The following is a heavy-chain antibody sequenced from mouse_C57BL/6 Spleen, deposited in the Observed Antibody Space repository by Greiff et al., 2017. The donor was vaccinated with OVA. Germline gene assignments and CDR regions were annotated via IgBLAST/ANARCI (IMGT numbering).Heavy chain of an antibody. CDR1: GYTFTSYW. V-gene: IGHV1-64*01. CDR3: ARLSYYGSSSHWYFDV. Sequence: VQLQQPGAELVKPGASVKLSCKASGYTFTSYWMHWVKQRPGQGLEWIGMIHPNSGSTNYNEKFKSKATLTVDKSSSTAYMQLSSLTSEDSAVYYCARLSYYGSSSHWYFDVWGTGTTVTVSS. J-gene: IGHJ1*03. D-gene: IGHD1-1*01. CDR2: IHPNSGST.